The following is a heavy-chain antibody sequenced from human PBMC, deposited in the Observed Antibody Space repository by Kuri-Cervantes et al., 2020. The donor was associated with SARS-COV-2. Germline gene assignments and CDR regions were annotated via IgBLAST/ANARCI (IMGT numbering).Heavy chain of an antibody. CDR3: ARGGKYQLLYRCEHYFDY. CDR2: VSPHTGKT. V-gene: IGHV1-8*02. CDR1: GGTFSSYA. D-gene: IGHD2-2*02. Sequence: ASVKVSCKASGGTFSSYAISWVRQAPGQGLEWMGWVSPHTGKTSYAQKFQGRVTMTRDTSISTAYMELSRLRSDDTAVYYCARGGKYQLLYRCEHYFDYWGQGTLVTVSS. J-gene: IGHJ4*02.